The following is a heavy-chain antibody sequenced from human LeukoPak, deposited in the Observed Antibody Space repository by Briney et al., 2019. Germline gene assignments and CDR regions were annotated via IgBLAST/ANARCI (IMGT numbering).Heavy chain of an antibody. V-gene: IGHV4-59*01. D-gene: IGHD3-22*01. J-gene: IGHJ4*02. CDR3: ARAIGDYYDSSGYFFDY. Sequence: SETLSLTCTVSGGSISSYYWSWIRQPPGKGLEWIGYIYYSGSTNYNPSLKSRVTISVDTSKNQFSLKLCSVTAADTAVYYCARAIGDYYDSSGYFFDYWGQGTLVTVSS. CDR1: GGSISSYY. CDR2: IYYSGST.